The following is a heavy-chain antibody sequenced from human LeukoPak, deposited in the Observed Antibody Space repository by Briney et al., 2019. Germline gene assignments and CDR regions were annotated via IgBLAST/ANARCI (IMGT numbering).Heavy chain of an antibody. D-gene: IGHD3-22*01. Sequence: PGGSLRLSCAASGFTFSSYAMSWVRQAPGKGLEWVAVIPIAGYTIYYADSVKGRFTISRDDFKNTLYLQMNSLRAEDTAVYYCARGPMIATGIAEYFHHWGQGTLVTVSS. CDR3: ARGPMIATGIAEYFHH. CDR1: GFTFSSYA. V-gene: IGHV3-30*03. CDR2: IPIAGYTI. J-gene: IGHJ1*01.